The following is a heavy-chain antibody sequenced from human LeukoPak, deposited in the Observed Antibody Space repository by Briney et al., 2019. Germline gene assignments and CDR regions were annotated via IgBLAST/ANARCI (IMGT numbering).Heavy chain of an antibody. Sequence: SETLSLTCAVYGGSFSGYYWSWVRQPPGKGLEWIGEINHSGSTNYNPSLTSRVTISVDTSKNQFSLRLRSVTAADTAVYYCARGVGGYSGYDWFDPWGQGTLVTVSS. J-gene: IGHJ5*02. CDR3: ARGVGGYSGYDWFDP. D-gene: IGHD5-12*01. CDR1: GGSFSGYY. CDR2: INHSGST. V-gene: IGHV4-34*01.